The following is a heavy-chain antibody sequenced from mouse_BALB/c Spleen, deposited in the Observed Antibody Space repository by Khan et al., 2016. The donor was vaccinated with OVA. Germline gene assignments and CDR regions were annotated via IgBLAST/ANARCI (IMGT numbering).Heavy chain of an antibody. V-gene: IGHV5-15*02. Sequence: DVKLEESGGGLVQPGGSRKLSCAASGFTFSDYGMAWVRQAPGKGPEWVAFISDLAYTIYYADTVTGRFTISRENAKNTLYLEMSSLRSEDTAIYYGARGGGTAPFAYWGLGTLVTVSA. J-gene: IGHJ3*01. D-gene: IGHD1-2*01. CDR2: ISDLAYTI. CDR1: GFTFSDYG. CDR3: ARGGGTAPFAY.